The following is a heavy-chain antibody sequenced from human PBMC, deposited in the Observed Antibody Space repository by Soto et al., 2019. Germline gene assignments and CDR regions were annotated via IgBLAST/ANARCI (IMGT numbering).Heavy chain of an antibody. Sequence: ASVKVSCKASGYTFTIYGISLVRQAPGQGLEWMGWISAYNGNTNYAQKLQGRVTMTTDTSTSTAYMELRSLRSDDTAVYYCAMYYYDSSGYYYTFDYWGQGTLVTSPQ. J-gene: IGHJ4*02. D-gene: IGHD3-22*01. V-gene: IGHV1-18*01. CDR2: ISAYNGNT. CDR3: AMYYYDSSGYYYTFDY. CDR1: GYTFTIYG.